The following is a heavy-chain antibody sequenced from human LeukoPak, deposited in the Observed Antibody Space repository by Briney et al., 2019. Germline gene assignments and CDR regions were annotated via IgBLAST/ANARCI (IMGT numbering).Heavy chain of an antibody. CDR2: IKSKTDGGTT. J-gene: IGHJ4*01. CDR3: TTSHSGSNFGDY. V-gene: IGHV3-15*01. D-gene: IGHD1-26*01. Sequence: GGSLRLSCAASGFTFSNAWMSWVRQAPGKGLEWVGRIKSKTDGGTTDYAAPVNGRFTISRDDSKNTLYLQMNSLKTEDTAVYYCTTSHSGSNFGDYWGQGTLVTVSS. CDR1: GFTFSNAW.